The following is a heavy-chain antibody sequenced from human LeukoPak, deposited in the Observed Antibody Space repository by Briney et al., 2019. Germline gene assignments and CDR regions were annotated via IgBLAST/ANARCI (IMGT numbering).Heavy chain of an antibody. Sequence: ASVKVSCKASGGTFSSYAISWVRQAPGQGLEWMGGIIPIFGTANYAQKFQGRVTITADESTSTAYMELSSLRSEDTAVYYCARSSSDRLRYFDWYNFAEYFRHWGQGTLVTVSS. J-gene: IGHJ1*01. CDR3: ARSSSDRLRYFDWYNFAEYFRH. D-gene: IGHD3-9*01. CDR2: IIPIFGTA. V-gene: IGHV1-69*01. CDR1: GGTFSSYA.